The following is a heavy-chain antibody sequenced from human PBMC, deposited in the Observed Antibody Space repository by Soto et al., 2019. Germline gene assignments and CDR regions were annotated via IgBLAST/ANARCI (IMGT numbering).Heavy chain of an antibody. D-gene: IGHD3-10*01. CDR1: GGSFSDYY. V-gene: IGHV4-34*01. J-gene: IGHJ6*02. CDR3: ARGLRASYGVRLSYYYYGMDV. CDR2: ISQSGST. Sequence: SETLSLTCAVYGGSFSDYYWGWFRQPPGKGLECIGEISQSGSTNYNPSLKSRVTISLDTSKNQFSLKLSFVTAADTAMYYCARGLRASYGVRLSYYYYGMDVWGQGTTVTVSS.